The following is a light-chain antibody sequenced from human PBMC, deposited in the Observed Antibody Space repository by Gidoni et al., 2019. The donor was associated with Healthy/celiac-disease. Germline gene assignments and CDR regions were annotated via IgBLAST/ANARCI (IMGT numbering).Light chain of an antibody. CDR3: NSRDSSGNHLGVV. CDR1: SLRSYS. V-gene: IGLV3-19*01. J-gene: IGLJ2*01. Sequence: RITCQGDSLRSYSASWYQQKPGQAPVLVIYGKNNRPSGIPDRFSGSSSGNTASLTITGAQAEDEADYYCNSRDSSGNHLGVVFGGGTKLTVL. CDR2: GKN.